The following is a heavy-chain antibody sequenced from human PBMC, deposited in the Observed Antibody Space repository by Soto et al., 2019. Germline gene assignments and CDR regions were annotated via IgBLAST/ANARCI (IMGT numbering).Heavy chain of an antibody. CDR1: GFTFGNHW. CDR2: IKEDGSER. J-gene: IGHJ5*01. V-gene: IGHV3-7*01. Sequence: EVQLVESGGGLVQPGGSLRLSCAASGFTFGNHWMSWGRQDPGKGLEGVASIKEDGSERYYADSLRGRFTISRDNAKNTLYLEMNSLGAEDTDVYYCARLSGWGWFDFWGQGALVTVSP. CDR3: ARLSGWGWFDF. D-gene: IGHD1-26*01.